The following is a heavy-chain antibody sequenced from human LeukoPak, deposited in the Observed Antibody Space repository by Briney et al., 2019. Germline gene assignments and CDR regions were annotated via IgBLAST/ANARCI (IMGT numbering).Heavy chain of an antibody. CDR2: INSDGSST. Sequence: PGGSLRLSRAASGFTFSSYWMHWVRHAPGKGLVWVSRINSDGSSTSYADSVKGRFTISRDNAKNTLYLQMNSLRAEDTAVYYCARPYYDILTGYYAGFVYWGQGTLVTVSS. D-gene: IGHD3-9*01. CDR3: ARPYYDILTGYYAGFVY. CDR1: GFTFSSYW. J-gene: IGHJ4*02. V-gene: IGHV3-74*01.